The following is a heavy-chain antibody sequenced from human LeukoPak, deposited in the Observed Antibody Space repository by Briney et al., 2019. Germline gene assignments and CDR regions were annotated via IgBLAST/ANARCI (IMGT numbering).Heavy chain of an antibody. V-gene: IGHV1-3*01. CDR1: GYTFTRYA. Sequence: GASVTVSCKASGYTFTRYALHWVRQAPGQRLEWMGWINAGNGDTKYSQKFQGRVTLTRDTSASTAYMDLSSLRSEDTAVYYCAREGLYDGWDYWGQGTLVTVSS. D-gene: IGHD5/OR15-5a*01. CDR2: INAGNGDT. J-gene: IGHJ4*02. CDR3: AREGLYDGWDY.